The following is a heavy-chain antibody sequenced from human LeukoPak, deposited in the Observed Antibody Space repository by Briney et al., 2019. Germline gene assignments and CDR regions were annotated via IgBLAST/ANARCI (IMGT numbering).Heavy chain of an antibody. CDR2: VSGIGDNT. Sequence: GGSLRLSCAGSGFMFTSYALSWVRQAPGKGLEWVATVSGIGDNTHYADSVKGRLTISRDNSKNMVFLQMTSLRSDDTAVYYCARDRYSLKQQDWGQGTLVTVSS. J-gene: IGHJ4*02. CDR3: ARDRYSLKQQD. V-gene: IGHV3-23*01. CDR1: GFMFTSYA. D-gene: IGHD6-13*01.